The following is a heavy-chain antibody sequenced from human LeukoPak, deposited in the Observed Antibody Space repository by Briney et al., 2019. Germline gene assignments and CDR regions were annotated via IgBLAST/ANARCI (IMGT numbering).Heavy chain of an antibody. CDR1: GFTFSSYW. D-gene: IGHD1-26*01. CDR2: IKQDGSEK. CDR3: ARDQGGSYLSGYFDY. J-gene: IGHJ4*02. Sequence: GGSLRLSCAASGFTFSSYWMSWVRQAPGKGLEWVANIKQDGSEKYYVDSVKGRFTFSRDNAKNSLYLQMNSLRAEDTAVYYCARDQGGSYLSGYFDYWGQGTLVTVSS. V-gene: IGHV3-7*01.